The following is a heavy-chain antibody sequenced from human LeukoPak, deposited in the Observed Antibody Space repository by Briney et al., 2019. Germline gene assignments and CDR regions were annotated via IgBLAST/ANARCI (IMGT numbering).Heavy chain of an antibody. D-gene: IGHD7-27*01. CDR3: AKDSGPLGVREVFDF. J-gene: IGHJ3*01. CDR1: GFTFSSYA. Sequence: GGSLRLSFAASGFTFSSYAMTWLRQAPGKGLEWVASIGAGGTNTYYADSVGGRFTISRDNSMQTLFVQMNKLRAEDTAVYFCAKDSGPLGVREVFDFCGQGTMVTVSS. V-gene: IGHV3-23*01. CDR2: IGAGGTNT.